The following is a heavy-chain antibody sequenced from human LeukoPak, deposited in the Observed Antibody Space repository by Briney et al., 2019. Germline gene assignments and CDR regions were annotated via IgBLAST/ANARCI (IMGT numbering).Heavy chain of an antibody. V-gene: IGHV1-8*01. J-gene: IGHJ4*01. D-gene: IGHD2-15*01. CDR2: VKPNSGDT. CDR1: VYTFTNYD. Sequence: ASVTVSFTASVYTFTNYDINWVRHVSGQGMEWRGGVKPNSGDTGYPQKFQGRVTMTSDTSTSTSYMELSGLTSEDTAMYYCARTPPEKSHIDYWGRGTLVTVS. CDR3: ARTPPEKSHIDY.